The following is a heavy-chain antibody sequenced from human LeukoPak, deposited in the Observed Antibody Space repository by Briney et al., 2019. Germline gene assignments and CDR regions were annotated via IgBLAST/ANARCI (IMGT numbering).Heavy chain of an antibody. V-gene: IGHV3-7*01. D-gene: IGHD1/OR15-1a*01. CDR1: GFTLSRYW. J-gene: IGHJ4*02. Sequence: GGSLRLSCAASGFTLSRYWMSWVRQAPGKGLEWVANIKEEGSEKYYVDSVRGRSTISRDNAKNSLYLQVSSLRAEDTAVYYCARISEVAGTFDYWGQGTLVTVSA. CDR2: IKEEGSEK. CDR3: ARISEVAGTFDY.